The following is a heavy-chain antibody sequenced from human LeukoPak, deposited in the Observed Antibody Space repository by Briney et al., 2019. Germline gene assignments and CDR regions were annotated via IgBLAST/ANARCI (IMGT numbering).Heavy chain of an antibody. V-gene: IGHV3-33*08. J-gene: IGHJ4*02. D-gene: IGHD1-26*01. CDR2: IWYDGSNK. CDR3: AREEGATLDC. CDR1: GFTFSDYW. Sequence: GGSLRLSCAASGFTFSDYWMHWVRQAPGKGLEWVAVIWYDGSNKYYADSVKGRLTISRDNSKNTLYLQMNSLRAEDTAVYYCAREEGATLDCWGQGTLVTVSS.